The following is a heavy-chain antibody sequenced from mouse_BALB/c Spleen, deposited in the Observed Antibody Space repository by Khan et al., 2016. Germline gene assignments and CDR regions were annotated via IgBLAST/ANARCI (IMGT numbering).Heavy chain of an antibody. V-gene: IGHV3-1*02. D-gene: IGHD1-1*01. J-gene: IGHJ3*01. CDR3: AGYYYGGAPWFAY. Sequence: EVQLQESGPDLVKPSQSLSLTCTVTGFSITSDYSWHWIRQFPGNKLEWMGYIHYSGSTNYNPSLKSRISITRDTSKNQFFLQLNSVTTEDTATFYCAGYYYGGAPWFAYWGQGTLVTVSA. CDR1: GFSITSDYS. CDR2: IHYSGST.